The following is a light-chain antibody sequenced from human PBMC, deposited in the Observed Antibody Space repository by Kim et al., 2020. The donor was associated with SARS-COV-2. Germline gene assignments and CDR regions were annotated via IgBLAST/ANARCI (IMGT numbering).Light chain of an antibody. CDR3: QQAKSFPWT. CDR1: ERLTGW. V-gene: IGKV1-12*01. J-gene: IGKJ1*01. CDR2: VTS. Sequence: DIQLTQSPSFVSASVGDRVTITCRASERLTGWLAWYQQKPGKAPKLLIYVTSRLQNGVPSRFSGSGSGTDFTLTIDNLQPEDFATYFCQQAKSFPWTFGQGTKVDIK.